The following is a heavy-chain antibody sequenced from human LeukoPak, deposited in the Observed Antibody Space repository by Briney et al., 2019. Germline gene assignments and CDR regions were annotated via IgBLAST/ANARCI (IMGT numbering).Heavy chain of an antibody. Sequence: PGGSLRLSCAASGFTFSSHAMSWVRQAPGKGLEWVSAISASGGDTSYAGSVKGRFTISRDNSKNTLYLQMNSLRAEDTAVYYCAKNIAAADSSGYYYYYMDVWGXGTTVTVS. CDR3: AKNIAAADSSGYYYYYMDV. CDR1: GFTFSSHA. V-gene: IGHV3-23*01. CDR2: ISASGGDT. J-gene: IGHJ6*03. D-gene: IGHD6-13*01.